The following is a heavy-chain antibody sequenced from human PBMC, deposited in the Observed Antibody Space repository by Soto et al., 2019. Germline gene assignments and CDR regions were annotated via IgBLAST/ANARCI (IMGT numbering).Heavy chain of an antibody. Sequence: QVQLQESGPRLVEASQTLSLTCTVSNASITSSGYYWSWVRQPPGKRLEWIGYIHHSGSTFYSPSLQSRLTMPVDTSTHQVSLTWRAVPAADRDVYHYSRMRGTYDVPDYWGQGNLVTVSS. D-gene: IGHD5-12*01. CDR3: SRMRGTYDVPDY. CDR1: NASITSSGYY. CDR2: IHHSGST. V-gene: IGHV4-30-4*03. J-gene: IGHJ4*02.